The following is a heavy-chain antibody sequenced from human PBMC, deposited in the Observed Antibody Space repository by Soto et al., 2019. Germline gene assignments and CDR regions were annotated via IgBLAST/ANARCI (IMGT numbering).Heavy chain of an antibody. Sequence: PSETLSLTCTVSGGSISSYCWSWIRQPPGKGLEWIGYIYYSGSTNYNPSLKSRVTISVDTSKNQFSLKLSSVTAADTAVYYCARVYAYYLVYWGQGPLVTGSS. D-gene: IGHD2-8*01. V-gene: IGHV4-59*01. CDR1: GGSISSYC. CDR3: ARVYAYYLVY. CDR2: IYYSGST. J-gene: IGHJ4*02.